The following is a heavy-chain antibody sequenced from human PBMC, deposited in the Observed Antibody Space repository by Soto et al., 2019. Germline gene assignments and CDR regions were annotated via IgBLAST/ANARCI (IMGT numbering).Heavy chain of an antibody. CDR1: GFTFSSYG. CDR2: ISYDGSNK. V-gene: IGHV3-30*18. Sequence: PGGSLRLSCAASGFTFSSYGRHWVRQAPGKGLEWVAVISYDGSNKYYADSVKGRFTISRDNSKNTLYLQMNSLRAEDTAVYYCAKEYVVVPAPLDYWGQGTLVTVSS. D-gene: IGHD2-2*01. J-gene: IGHJ4*02. CDR3: AKEYVVVPAPLDY.